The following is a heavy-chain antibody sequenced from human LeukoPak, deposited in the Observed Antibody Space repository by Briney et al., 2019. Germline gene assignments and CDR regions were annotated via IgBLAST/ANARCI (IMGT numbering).Heavy chain of an antibody. CDR1: GYTFTSYD. CDR3: ARGDWVDP. D-gene: IGHD2-21*01. Sequence: ASVKVSCKASGYTFTSYDINWVRQAPGQGLEWMGWVSGYNGNTNYAQKFEGRVAMTTDTSSTTAYMELRSLKSDDTAIYYCARGDWVDPWGQGTLVTVSS. CDR2: VSGYNGNT. J-gene: IGHJ5*02. V-gene: IGHV1-18*01.